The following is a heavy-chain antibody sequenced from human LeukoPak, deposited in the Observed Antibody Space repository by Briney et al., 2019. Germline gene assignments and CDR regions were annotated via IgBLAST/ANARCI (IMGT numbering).Heavy chain of an antibody. D-gene: IGHD6-13*01. CDR2: ISYDGSNK. J-gene: IGHJ4*02. CDR3: AKPRSSSWYYFDY. V-gene: IGHV3-30*18. Sequence: RPGGSLRLSCAASGFTFSNYGMLWVRQAPGKGLEWVAVISYDGSNKYYADSVKGRFTISRDNSKNTLYLQMNSLRAEDTAVYYCAKPRSSSWYYFDYWGQGTLVTVSS. CDR1: GFTFSNYG.